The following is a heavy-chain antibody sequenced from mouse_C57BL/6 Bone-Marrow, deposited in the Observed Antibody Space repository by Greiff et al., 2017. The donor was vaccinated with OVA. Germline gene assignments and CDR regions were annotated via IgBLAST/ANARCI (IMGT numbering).Heavy chain of an antibody. Sequence: EVNVVESGGGLVQPGGSMKLSCAASGFTFSDAWMDWVRQSPEKGLEWVAEIRNKANNHATYYAESVKGRFTISRDDSKSGVYLQKNSLRAEDTGIFYSTRVDYYGSRYVWGTETTVTVSS. CDR1: GFTFSDAW. CDR2: IRNKANNHAT. D-gene: IGHD1-1*01. J-gene: IGHJ1*03. CDR3: TRVDYYGSRYV. V-gene: IGHV6-6*01.